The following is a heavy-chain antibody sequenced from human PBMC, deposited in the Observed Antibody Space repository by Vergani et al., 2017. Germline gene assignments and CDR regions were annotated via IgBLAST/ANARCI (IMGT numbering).Heavy chain of an antibody. D-gene: IGHD4-17*01. Sequence: QVQLVQSGAEVKKPGASVKVSCKASGYTFSSYGVTWVRQAPGEGLEWMGWISPYNGNTNYAQKFQGRVSMTTDTSTNTAYMELRSLRSDDTALYFCARGVRDYGDQYEYFQHWGQGTLVTVSS. CDR3: ARGVRDYGDQYEYFQH. J-gene: IGHJ1*01. CDR1: GYTFSSYG. V-gene: IGHV1-18*01. CDR2: ISPYNGNT.